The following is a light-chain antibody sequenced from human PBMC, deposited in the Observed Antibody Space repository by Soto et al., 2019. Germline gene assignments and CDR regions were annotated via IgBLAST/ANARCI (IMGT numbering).Light chain of an antibody. CDR1: SSDIGHYDY. CDR3: CSLTTRQTYV. J-gene: IGLJ1*01. V-gene: IGLV2-14*03. Sequence: QSVLTQPASVSGSPGQSITISCTGTSSDIGHYDYVSWYQQHPGKAPKLMIYHVTYRPSGVSNRYSGSKSGNSASLTIPGPQHAAEADYYCCSLTTRQTYVFGSGTKVTVL. CDR2: HVT.